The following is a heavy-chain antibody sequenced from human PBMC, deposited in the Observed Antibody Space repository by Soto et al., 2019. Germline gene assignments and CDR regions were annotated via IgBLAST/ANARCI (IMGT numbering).Heavy chain of an antibody. V-gene: IGHV3-74*01. J-gene: IGHJ6*02. Sequence: EVQLVESGGGLVQPGGSLRVSCAASGFTFGSYWMNWVRQAPGKGLVWVSRIDSDGSSTTYADSVKGRFTTSRDNAKNTLYLQMSSLRVEDTVVYYSARGRPYGMDVWGQGTTVTVSS. CDR2: IDSDGSST. CDR1: GFTFGSYW. CDR3: ARGRPYGMDV.